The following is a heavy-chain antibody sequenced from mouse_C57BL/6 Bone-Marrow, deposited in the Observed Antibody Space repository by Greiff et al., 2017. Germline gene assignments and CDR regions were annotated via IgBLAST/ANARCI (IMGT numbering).Heavy chain of an antibody. Sequence: QVTLKVSGPGILQPSQNLSLTCSFSGFSLRTFGMGVGWIRQPSGKGLEWLAHIWWADDKYYNSALKSRLTISKDTYKNQVCLKIANVDTADTATYYCARNYGSSLYAMDYWGQGTSVTVSS. CDR3: ARNYGSSLYAMDY. J-gene: IGHJ4*01. V-gene: IGHV8-8*01. CDR1: GFSLRTFGMG. CDR2: IWWADDK. D-gene: IGHD1-1*01.